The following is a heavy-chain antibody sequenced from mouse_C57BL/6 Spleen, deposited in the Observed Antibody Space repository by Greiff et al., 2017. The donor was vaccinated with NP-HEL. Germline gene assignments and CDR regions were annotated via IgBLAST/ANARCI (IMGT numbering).Heavy chain of an antibody. J-gene: IGHJ2*01. V-gene: IGHV1-15*01. CDR3: TRSGLPLRYRDD. D-gene: IGHD1-1*01. CDR2: IDPETGGT. Sequence: QVQLQQSGAELVRPGASVTLSCKASGYTFTDYEMHWVKQTPVHGLEWIGAIDPETGGTAYNQKFKGKAILTADKSSSTAYMELRSLTSEDSAVYYCTRSGLPLRYRDDWGKGTTLTVAS. CDR1: GYTFTDYE.